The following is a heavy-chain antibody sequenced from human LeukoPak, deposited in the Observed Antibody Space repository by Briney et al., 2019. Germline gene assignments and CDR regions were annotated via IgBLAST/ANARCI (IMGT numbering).Heavy chain of an antibody. Sequence: SETLSLTCTVSGASISSYYWNWIRQPPGKGLEWIGYMHYSGSTNYNPSLKSRVTISVDTSKHQFSLKLNSVTSADTAVYYCARDTRYYDNSGYYYFDYWGRGTLVTVSS. CDR1: GASISSYY. J-gene: IGHJ4*02. D-gene: IGHD3-22*01. V-gene: IGHV4-59*01. CDR3: ARDTRYYDNSGYYYFDY. CDR2: MHYSGST.